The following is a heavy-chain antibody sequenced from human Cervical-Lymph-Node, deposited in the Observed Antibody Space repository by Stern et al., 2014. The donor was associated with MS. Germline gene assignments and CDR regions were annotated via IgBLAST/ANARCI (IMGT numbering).Heavy chain of an antibody. V-gene: IGHV4-59*08. Sequence: QLQESGPGLVKPSETLSLTCTVSGGSTSSYYWSWIRQPPGKGLEWIGYISSSGGTKYNPSLKSRVTISVDTSKNPFSLNLSSVTAADTAVYYCARGYTTSSGRPDYWGQGTLVTVSS. CDR1: GGSTSSYY. J-gene: IGHJ4*02. D-gene: IGHD6-6*01. CDR3: ARGYTTSSGRPDY. CDR2: ISSSGGT.